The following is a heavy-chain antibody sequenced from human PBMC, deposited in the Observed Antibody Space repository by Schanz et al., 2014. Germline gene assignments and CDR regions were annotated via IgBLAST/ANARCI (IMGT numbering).Heavy chain of an antibody. CDR2: IATSSSTR. Sequence: VQLLESGGGLVQPGGSLRLSCAASGFTFSDYYMSWIRQAPGKGLEWVSSIATSSSTRHYADSVKGRVTISRDNAKNSVSLQMRRLRVEDTAVYYCASGVHVSSLQKGLQFWGRGTLXIVSS. D-gene: IGHD3-10*01. V-gene: IGHV3-11*03. J-gene: IGHJ1*01. CDR3: ASGVHVSSLQKGLQF. CDR1: GFTFSDYY.